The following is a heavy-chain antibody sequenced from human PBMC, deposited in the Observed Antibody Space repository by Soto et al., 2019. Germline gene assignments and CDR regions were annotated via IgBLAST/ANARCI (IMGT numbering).Heavy chain of an antibody. CDR2: ISSSSSYI. CDR3: ARGPSAINKYYYYGMDV. J-gene: IGHJ6*02. D-gene: IGHD3-9*01. Sequence: PGGSLRLSCAASGFTFSSYSMNWVRQAPGKGLEWVSSISSSSSYIYYADSVKGRFTISRDNAKNSLYLQMNSLRAEDTAVYYCARGPSAINKYYYYGMDVWGQGTTVTVSS. V-gene: IGHV3-21*01. CDR1: GFTFSSYS.